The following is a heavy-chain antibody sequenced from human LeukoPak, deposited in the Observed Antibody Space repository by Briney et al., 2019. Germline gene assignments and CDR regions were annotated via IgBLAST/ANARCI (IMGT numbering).Heavy chain of an antibody. J-gene: IGHJ3*01. Sequence: EESLNISCKVSGYSFTSYCIGWVRQMPGKGLEWMGIIYPGDCGRTYSPSFQVQVTISVDKSIYTAYLQWSSMQASDTAMYYCGMSGDRVPLQDDVFDVWGQGTMVTVS. CDR1: GYSFTSYC. V-gene: IGHV5-51*01. CDR3: GMSGDRVPLQDDVFDV. CDR2: IYPGDCGR. D-gene: IGHD1-26*01.